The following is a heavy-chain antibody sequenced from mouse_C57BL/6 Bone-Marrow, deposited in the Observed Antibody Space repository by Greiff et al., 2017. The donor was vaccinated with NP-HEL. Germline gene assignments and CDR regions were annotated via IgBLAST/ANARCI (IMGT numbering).Heavy chain of an antibody. Sequence: QVQLQQSGPELVKPGASVKISCKASGYTFTDYYINWVKQRPGQGLEWIGWIFPGSGSTYYNEKFKGKAKLTVDKSSSTAYMLLSSLTSEDSAVYFCASPYYGSTLFAYWGQGTLVTVSA. CDR2: IFPGSGST. V-gene: IGHV1-75*01. D-gene: IGHD1-1*01. CDR1: GYTFTDYY. CDR3: ASPYYGSTLFAY. J-gene: IGHJ3*01.